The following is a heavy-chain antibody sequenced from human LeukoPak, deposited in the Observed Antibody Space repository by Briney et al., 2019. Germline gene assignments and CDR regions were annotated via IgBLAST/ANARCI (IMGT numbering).Heavy chain of an antibody. CDR2: VYYSGST. V-gene: IGHV4-59*01. J-gene: IGHJ6*02. Sequence: SETLSLTCTVSGGSLSGFYWSWIRQPPGKGLEWIGYVYYSGSTTYNPSLKSRVTISVDTSKNQFSLRLGSVTAADTAVYFCARGVRSSSADYGMDVWGQGTTVTVSS. D-gene: IGHD6-19*01. CDR1: GGSLSGFY. CDR3: ARGVRSSSADYGMDV.